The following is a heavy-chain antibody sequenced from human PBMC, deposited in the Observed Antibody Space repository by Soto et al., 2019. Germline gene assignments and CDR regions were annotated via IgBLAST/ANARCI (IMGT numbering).Heavy chain of an antibody. CDR2: MFYFGST. D-gene: IGHD2-15*01. V-gene: IGHV4-39*01. CDR3: ARHHFYCTGGSCYLQAYHSSGLDV. Sequence: SETLSLTCTVFGGSFSSSSHYWGWIRQPPGKGLEWLGTMFYFGSTYYNTSLESRVTISVDPSKNQFSLKLSSVTAADTAVYYCARHHFYCTGGSCYLQAYHSSGLDVWGQGTTVTVS. CDR1: GGSFSSSSHY. J-gene: IGHJ6*02.